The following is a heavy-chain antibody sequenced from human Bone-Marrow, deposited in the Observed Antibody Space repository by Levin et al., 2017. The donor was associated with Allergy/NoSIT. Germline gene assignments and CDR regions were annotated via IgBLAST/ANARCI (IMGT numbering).Heavy chain of an antibody. CDR3: ARVAARGVIITHAFDY. CDR2: IYHSGST. V-gene: IGHV4-4*02. D-gene: IGHD3-10*01. CDR1: GGSISSSNW. Sequence: SETLSLTCAVSGGSISSSNWWSWVRQPPGKGLEWIGEIYHSGSTNYNPSLKSRVTISVDNSKNQFSLKLSSVTDEDTDVYYCARVAARGVIITHAFDYWGQGTLVTVSS. J-gene: IGHJ4*02.